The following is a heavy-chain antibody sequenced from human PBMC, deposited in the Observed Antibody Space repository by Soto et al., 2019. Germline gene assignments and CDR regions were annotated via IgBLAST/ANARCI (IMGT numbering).Heavy chain of an antibody. CDR2: ISYDGSNK. V-gene: IGHV3-30*18. CDR1: GFTFSSYG. Sequence: HPGGSLRLSCAASGFTFSSYGMHWVRQAPGKGLEWVAVISYDGSNKYYADSVKGRFTISRDNSKNTLYLQMNSLRAEDTAVYYCAKGPFSQLRFLEWLFDYFDYWGQGTLVTVSS. D-gene: IGHD3-3*01. CDR3: AKGPFSQLRFLEWLFDYFDY. J-gene: IGHJ4*02.